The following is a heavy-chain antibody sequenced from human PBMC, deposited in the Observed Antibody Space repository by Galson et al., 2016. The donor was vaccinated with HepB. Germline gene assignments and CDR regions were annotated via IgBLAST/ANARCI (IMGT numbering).Heavy chain of an antibody. CDR1: GFTFSSYA. CDR2: ISSGAYKT. J-gene: IGHJ4*02. Sequence: SLRLSCAASGFTFSSYAMSWVRQAPGQGLEWVSIISSGAYKTYYADSVKGRFTISRDDSKDSLYLQMNSLRPDDTAVYYCVRTVSVGARPGRHHDHWGQGTVVTVS. V-gene: IGHV3-23*01. D-gene: IGHD1-26*01. CDR3: VRTVSVGARPGRHHDH.